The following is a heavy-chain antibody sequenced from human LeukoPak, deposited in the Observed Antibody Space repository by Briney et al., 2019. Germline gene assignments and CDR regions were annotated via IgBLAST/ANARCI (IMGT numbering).Heavy chain of an antibody. CDR3: AREGPLGYDSSGYYYYFDY. J-gene: IGHJ4*02. D-gene: IGHD3-22*01. Sequence: SETLSLTCTVSGGSISTYYWSWIRQPPGKGLEWIGEINHSGSTNYNPSLKSRVTISVDTSKNQFSLKLSSVTAADTAVYYCAREGPLGYDSSGYYYYFDYWGQGTLVTVSS. CDR2: INHSGST. V-gene: IGHV4-34*01. CDR1: GGSISTYY.